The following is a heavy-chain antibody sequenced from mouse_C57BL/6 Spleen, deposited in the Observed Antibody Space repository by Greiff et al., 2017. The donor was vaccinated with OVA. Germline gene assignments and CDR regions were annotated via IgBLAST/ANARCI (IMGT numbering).Heavy chain of an antibody. Sequence: EVKLMESGPELVKPGASVKMSCKASGYTFTDYNMHWVKQSHGKSLEWIGYINPNNGGTSYNQKFKGKATLTVNKSSSTAYMELRSLTSEDSAVYYCAKGDGYLRGGAMDYWGQGTSVTVSS. D-gene: IGHD2-3*01. CDR3: AKGDGYLRGGAMDY. V-gene: IGHV1-22*01. CDR2: INPNNGGT. CDR1: GYTFTDYN. J-gene: IGHJ4*01.